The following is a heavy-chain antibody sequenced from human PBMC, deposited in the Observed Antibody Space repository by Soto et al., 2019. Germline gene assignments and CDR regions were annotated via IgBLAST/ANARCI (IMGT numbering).Heavy chain of an antibody. CDR3: ARHTSGVVIMDGMDV. CDR1: GYSFTSYW. D-gene: IGHD3-3*01. J-gene: IGHJ6*02. CDR2: IYPGDSDT. Sequence: PGESLKISCKGSGYSFTSYWIGWVRQMPGKGLEWMGIIYPGDSDTRYSPSFQGQATISADKSISTAYLQWSSLKASDTAMYYCARHTSGVVIMDGMDVWGQGTTVTVSS. V-gene: IGHV5-51*01.